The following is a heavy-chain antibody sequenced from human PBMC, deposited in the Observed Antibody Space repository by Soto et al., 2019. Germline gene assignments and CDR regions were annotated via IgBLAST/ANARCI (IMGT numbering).Heavy chain of an antibody. CDR1: GDSISNNYW. Sequence: PSETLSLTCDVSGDSISNNYWWTWVRQFPGEGLQWIGEIFHSGSTNYYPPLKNRVIISVDKSNNRFSLMLRSVTAADTAVYSCARGDFWSGSDYWGQGIQVTVYS. D-gene: IGHD3-3*01. CDR3: ARGDFWSGSDY. V-gene: IGHV4-4*02. J-gene: IGHJ4*02. CDR2: IFHSGST.